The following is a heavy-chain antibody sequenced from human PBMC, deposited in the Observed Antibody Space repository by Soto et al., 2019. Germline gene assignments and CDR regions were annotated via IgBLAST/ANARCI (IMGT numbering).Heavy chain of an antibody. CDR3: ARRGRSGYRLIDY. CDR2: IYYSGST. J-gene: IGHJ4*02. V-gene: IGHV4-39*01. D-gene: IGHD3-22*01. Sequence: QLQLQESGPGLVKPSETLSLTCTVSGGSISSSSYYWDWIRQPPGKGLEWLGSIYYSGSTYYNPSLKSRVTISVDTSQNRFSLKLSSVTAADTAVYYGARRGRSGYRLIDYWGQGTLVTVSS. CDR1: GGSISSSSYY.